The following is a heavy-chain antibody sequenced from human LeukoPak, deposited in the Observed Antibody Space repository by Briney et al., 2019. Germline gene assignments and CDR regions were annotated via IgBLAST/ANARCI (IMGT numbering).Heavy chain of an antibody. CDR2: IYHSGST. CDR3: ARVKYYYGSGSYTYDC. Sequence: SGTLSLTCAVSGGSISSSNWWSWVRQPPGKGLEWIGEIYHSGSTNYNPSLKSRVTISVDKSKNQFSLKLSSVTAADTAVYYCARVKYYYGSGSYTYDCWGQGTLVTVSS. J-gene: IGHJ4*02. CDR1: GGSISSSNW. D-gene: IGHD3-10*01. V-gene: IGHV4-4*02.